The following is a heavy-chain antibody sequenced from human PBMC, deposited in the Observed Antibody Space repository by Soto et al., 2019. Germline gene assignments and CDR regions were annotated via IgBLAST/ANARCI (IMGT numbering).Heavy chain of an antibody. D-gene: IGHD6-19*01. V-gene: IGHV1-3*05. CDR1: GYTFTGYA. Sequence: QVQLVQSGAEEKKPGASVKVSCKASGYTFTGYAMHWVRQAPGQRLEWMGWINAGNGNTKYSQKFQGRVTITRDTSASTAYMELSSLRSDCARAVAVPADFDYWGQGTLVTVSS. J-gene: IGHJ4*02. CDR2: INAGNGNT. CDR3: PADFDY.